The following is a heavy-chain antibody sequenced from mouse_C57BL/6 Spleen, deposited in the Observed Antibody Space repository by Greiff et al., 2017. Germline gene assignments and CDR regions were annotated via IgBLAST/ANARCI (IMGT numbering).Heavy chain of an antibody. CDR3: ARSGNYNAMDY. Sequence: EVQLMQSGPGLVKPGASVKISCEASGFSFTGYYMNWVKQTPEKSLEWIGEINPSTSGTTYNQNFKAKATFTVDKSSSTAYMQLKSLTSEDSAVYYCARSGNYNAMDYWGQGTSVTVSS. CDR1: GFSFTGYY. D-gene: IGHD2-1*01. CDR2: INPSTSGT. V-gene: IGHV1-42*01. J-gene: IGHJ4*01.